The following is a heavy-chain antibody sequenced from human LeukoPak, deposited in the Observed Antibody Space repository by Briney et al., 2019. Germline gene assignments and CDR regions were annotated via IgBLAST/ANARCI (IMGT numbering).Heavy chain of an antibody. J-gene: IGHJ3*02. Sequence: SETLSLTCTVSGGSISSSGYYWGWIRQPPGKGLEWIGSIYYSGSTYYNPSLKSRVTISVDTSKNQFSLKLSSVTAADTAVYYCARDFFQVQKLELPVAFDIWGQGTMVTVSS. CDR2: IYYSGST. CDR1: GGSISSSGYY. D-gene: IGHD1-7*01. CDR3: ARDFFQVQKLELPVAFDI. V-gene: IGHV4-39*07.